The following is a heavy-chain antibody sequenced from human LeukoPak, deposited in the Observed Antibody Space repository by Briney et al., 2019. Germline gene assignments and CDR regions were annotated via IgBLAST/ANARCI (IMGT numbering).Heavy chain of an antibody. CDR2: INHSGST. V-gene: IGHV4-34*01. J-gene: IGHJ4*02. CDR1: GGSFSGYY. CDR3: ARGRITFFGVVIPLDY. D-gene: IGHD3-3*01. Sequence: KPSETLSLTCAVYGGSFSGYYWSWIRQPPGKGLEWIGEINHSGSTNYNPSLKSRVTISVDTSKNQFSLKLSSVTAADTAVYYCARGRITFFGVVIPLDYWGQGTLVTVSS.